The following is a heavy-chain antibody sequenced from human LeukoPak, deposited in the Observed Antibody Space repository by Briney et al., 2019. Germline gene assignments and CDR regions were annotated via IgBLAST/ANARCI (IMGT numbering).Heavy chain of an antibody. Sequence: PSETLSLTCTVSGDSITGSSYYWGWIRQPPGKGLEWIGSMYYSGSTYSNLSLKSRVTISVDTSKNQFSLKLSSVTAADTAVYYCARHYYDSTGYYYFDYWGQGTLVTVSS. CDR2: MYYSGST. CDR1: GDSITGSSYY. CDR3: ARHYYDSTGYYYFDY. V-gene: IGHV4-39*01. J-gene: IGHJ4*02. D-gene: IGHD3-22*01.